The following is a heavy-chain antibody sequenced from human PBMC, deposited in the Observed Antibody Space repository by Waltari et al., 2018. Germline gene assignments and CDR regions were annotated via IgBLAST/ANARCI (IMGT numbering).Heavy chain of an antibody. CDR2: IYHSGRT. CDR1: GYSISSGYY. V-gene: IGHV4-38-2*01. J-gene: IGHJ4*02. CDR3: ASIRGYVDY. D-gene: IGHD3-10*01. Sequence: QVQLQESGPGLVKPSETLSLTCAVSGYSISSGYYWGWIRQPPGKGLEWIGSIYHSGRTYYNPSLKSRVTISVDTSKNQLSLKLSSVTAADTAVYYCASIRGYVDYWGQGTLVTVSS.